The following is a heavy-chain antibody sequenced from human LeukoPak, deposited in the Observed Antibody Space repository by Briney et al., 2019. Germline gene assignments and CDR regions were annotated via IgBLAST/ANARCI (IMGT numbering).Heavy chain of an antibody. Sequence: GGSLRLSCAASGFTFTDYAMSWVRQAPGKGLEWVSGITSSGDSTYYADSVKGRFTISRDNSKNTLYLQMNSLRAEDTAVYYCAKPNYYDSGGYLFDHWGQGTLVTVSS. CDR3: AKPNYYDSGGYLFDH. V-gene: IGHV3-23*01. CDR1: GFTFTDYA. D-gene: IGHD3-22*01. CDR2: ITSSGDST. J-gene: IGHJ4*02.